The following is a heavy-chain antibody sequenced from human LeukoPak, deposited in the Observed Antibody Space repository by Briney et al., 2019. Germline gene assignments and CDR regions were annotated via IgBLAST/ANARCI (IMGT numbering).Heavy chain of an antibody. V-gene: IGHV1-46*01. CDR1: GYTFTSNY. D-gene: IGHD2-8*02. CDR3: ARGGSTGPHWFDP. CDR2: INPNGGST. Sequence: ASVKVSCKASGYTFTSNYMPWVRQAPGQGLEWMGIINPNGGSTNYAQKFQGRVTLTRDMSTSTVYMELSSLRSEDTAVYYCARGGSTGPHWFDPWGQGTLVTVSS. J-gene: IGHJ5*02.